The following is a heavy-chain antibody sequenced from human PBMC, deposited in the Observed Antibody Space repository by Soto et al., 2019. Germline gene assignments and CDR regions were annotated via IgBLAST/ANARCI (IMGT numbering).Heavy chain of an antibody. CDR3: TRVGGYYGDYPNFDY. Sequence: SETLSLTCSVSGGSISGYYWSWIRQPPGKGLQWIGYIYYSGGTNYNPSLKSRVTISVVSSKNQISLKLSSVTAADTAVYYCTRVGGYYGDYPNFDYWGQGTLVTVSS. CDR1: GGSISGYY. V-gene: IGHV4-59*01. CDR2: IYYSGGT. D-gene: IGHD4-17*01. J-gene: IGHJ4*02.